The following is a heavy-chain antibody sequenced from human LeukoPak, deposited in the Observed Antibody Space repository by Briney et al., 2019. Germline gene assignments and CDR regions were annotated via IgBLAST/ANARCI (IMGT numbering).Heavy chain of an antibody. CDR1: GFTFSNSW. V-gene: IGHV3-7*01. Sequence: GGSLRLSCAASGFTFSNSWMSWVRQAPGKGLEWVATIKRDESEKYYVDSVKGRFTISKDNAKNSLYLQMNSLRVEDTAVYYCARPRSGEHHDYWGQGTLVTVSS. J-gene: IGHJ4*02. CDR3: ARPRSGEHHDY. CDR2: IKRDESEK. D-gene: IGHD3-10*01.